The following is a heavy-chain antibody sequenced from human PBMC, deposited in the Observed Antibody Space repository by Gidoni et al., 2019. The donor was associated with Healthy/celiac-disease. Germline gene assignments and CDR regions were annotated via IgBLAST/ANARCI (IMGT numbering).Heavy chain of an antibody. CDR2: IYYSEST. V-gene: IGHV4-31*03. CDR1: GGSISSGGYY. J-gene: IGHJ6*02. D-gene: IGHD3-10*01. Sequence: QVQLQESGPGLVKPSQTLSLTCTVAGGSISSGGYYCSWIRQHPGKGLEWIGYIYYSESTYYNPSLKSRVTISVDTSKNQFSLKLSSVTAADTAVYYCARDRGGPAHIRDYYYGMDVWGQGTTVTVSS. CDR3: ARDRGGPAHIRDYYYGMDV.